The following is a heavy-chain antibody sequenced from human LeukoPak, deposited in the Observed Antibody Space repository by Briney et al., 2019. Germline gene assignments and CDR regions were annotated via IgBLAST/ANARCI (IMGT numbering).Heavy chain of an antibody. CDR1: GGSISSSSYY. CDR3: ARERAVVPAAIGWFDP. CDR2: IYYSGST. Sequence: SETLSLTCTVSGGSISSSSYYWGWIRQPPGKGLEWIGSIYYSGSTYYSPSLRSRVTISVDTSKNQFSLKLSSVTAADTAVYYCARERAVVPAAIGWFDPWGQGTLVTVSS. D-gene: IGHD2-2*01. J-gene: IGHJ5*02. V-gene: IGHV4-39*07.